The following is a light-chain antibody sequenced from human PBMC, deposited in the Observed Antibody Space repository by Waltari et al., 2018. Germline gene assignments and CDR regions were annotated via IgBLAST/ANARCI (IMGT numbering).Light chain of an antibody. Sequence: EVLMTQSPATLSVSPGERATLSCRASQSISGNFAWYQQKPGQAPRLVIYAASTRATGIPARFSGSGSGTDFTLTITGLQSEDFAVYYCQQYHYWPPWTFGQGTTVEI. V-gene: IGKV3-15*01. CDR3: QQYHYWPPWT. CDR2: AAS. CDR1: QSISGN. J-gene: IGKJ1*01.